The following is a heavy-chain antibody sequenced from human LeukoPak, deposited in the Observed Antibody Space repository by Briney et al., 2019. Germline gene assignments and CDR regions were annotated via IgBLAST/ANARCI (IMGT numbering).Heavy chain of an antibody. CDR1: GDSISSGDYY. D-gene: IGHD2-15*01. CDR2: IYYSGST. CDR3: ASDKLGYCSGCSCYHDGFDH. J-gene: IGHJ4*02. Sequence: ASQTLSLTCTVSGDSISSGDYYWRWIRQPPGKGLEWIGYIYYSGSTYYNPSLKSRVTISVDTSKNQFSLKLSSVTAADTAVYYCASDKLGYCSGCSCYHDGFDHWGQGTLVTVSS. V-gene: IGHV4-30-4*01.